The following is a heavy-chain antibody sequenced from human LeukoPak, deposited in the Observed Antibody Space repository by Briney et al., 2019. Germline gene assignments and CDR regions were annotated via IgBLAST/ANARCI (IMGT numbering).Heavy chain of an antibody. Sequence: PGGSLRLSCTASGFTFGDYAMSWVRQAPGKGLEWLSCISSSGVTTYYADSVKGRFTISRDNAKNSLYLQMNSLRAEDTAVYYCARGFRVNPPFDYWGQGTLVTVSS. V-gene: IGHV3-48*03. CDR3: ARGFRVNPPFDY. CDR2: ISSSGVTT. D-gene: IGHD3-22*01. CDR1: GFTFGDYA. J-gene: IGHJ4*02.